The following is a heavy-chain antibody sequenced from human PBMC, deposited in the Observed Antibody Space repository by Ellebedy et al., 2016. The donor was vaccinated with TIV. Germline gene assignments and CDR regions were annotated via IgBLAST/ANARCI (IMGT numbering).Heavy chain of an antibody. CDR3: ARPTIAGTTGHYYGLDV. J-gene: IGHJ6*02. Sequence: PGGSLRLSCKGSGYSFINYWIGWVRKMPGKVLEWMGIIYPGDSDIRYSPYFQDQVTISADKSISTDYVQWSSLKASDTAMYYCARPTIAGTTGHYYGLDVWGQGTTVTVSS. V-gene: IGHV5-51*01. CDR1: GYSFINYW. CDR2: IYPGDSDI. D-gene: IGHD1-14*01.